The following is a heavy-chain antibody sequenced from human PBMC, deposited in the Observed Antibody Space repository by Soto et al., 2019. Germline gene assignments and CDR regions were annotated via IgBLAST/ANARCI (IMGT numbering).Heavy chain of an antibody. Sequence: QVQLVQSGAEVKKPGSSVKVSCKASGGTFSSYAISWVRQAPGQGLEWMGGIIPIFGTANYAQKFQGRVTITADESTSTAYMELSILRSEDTAVYYCARDRYCGGDCYEYYFDYWGQGTLVTVSS. CDR1: GGTFSSYA. D-gene: IGHD2-21*02. J-gene: IGHJ4*02. V-gene: IGHV1-69*01. CDR2: IIPIFGTA. CDR3: ARDRYCGGDCYEYYFDY.